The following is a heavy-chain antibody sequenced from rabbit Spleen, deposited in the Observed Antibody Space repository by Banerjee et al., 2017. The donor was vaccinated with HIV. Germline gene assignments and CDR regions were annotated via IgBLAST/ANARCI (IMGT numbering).Heavy chain of an antibody. J-gene: IGHJ4*01. D-gene: IGHD7-1*01. CDR3: VRDGDGTNVFWYFNF. V-gene: IGHV1S45*01. CDR1: GFSFSSNW. Sequence: LEESGGGLVKPGGTLTLTCTVSGFSFSSNWICWVRQAPGKGLEWIACIDTSDGDTDYANWPKGRFTISKTSPTTVTLQMTSLTAADTATYFCVRDGDGTNVFWYFNFWGPGTLVTVS. CDR2: IDTSDGDT.